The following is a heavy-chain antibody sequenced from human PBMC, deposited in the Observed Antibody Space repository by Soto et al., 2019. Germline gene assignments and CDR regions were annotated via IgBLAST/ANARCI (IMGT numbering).Heavy chain of an antibody. J-gene: IGHJ1*01. CDR3: ARVSDCSGGSCYSKWLVH. Sequence: SETLSLTCAVSGVSISSDGYYWSWIRQHPWKGLEWIGDTYYSGSTYYNPSLKIHVTISVDTSKNRFSLKLSSFAAAYTAVYYCARVSDCSGGSCYSKWLVHWGQGGVVTVSS. CDR2: TYYSGST. CDR1: GVSISSDGYY. D-gene: IGHD2-15*01. V-gene: IGHV4-31*11.